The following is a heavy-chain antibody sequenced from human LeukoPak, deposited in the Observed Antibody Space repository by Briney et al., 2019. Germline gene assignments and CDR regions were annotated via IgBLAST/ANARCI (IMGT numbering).Heavy chain of an antibody. CDR3: ARGIYDSSGYYYGLDV. D-gene: IGHD3-22*01. CDR2: ISSSGSNT. Sequence: GGSLRLSCAASGFTFSDYYMSWIRQAPGKGLEWVSYISSSGSNTYYADSVKGRFTISRDNAKNSLYLQMNSLRAEDTAVYYCARGIYDSSGYYYGLDVWGQGTTVTVSS. CDR1: GFTFSDYY. V-gene: IGHV3-11*01. J-gene: IGHJ6*02.